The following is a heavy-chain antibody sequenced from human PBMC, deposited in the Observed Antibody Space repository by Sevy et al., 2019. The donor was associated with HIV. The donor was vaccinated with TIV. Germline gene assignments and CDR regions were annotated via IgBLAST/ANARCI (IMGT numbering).Heavy chain of an antibody. V-gene: IGHV3-15*05. J-gene: IGHJ2*01. CDR1: GFTFSDAW. D-gene: IGHD3-16*01. CDR2: LKSKTDGGTT. CDR3: THLWVSRDGWYFDL. Sequence: GGSLRLSCVASGFTFSDAWMSWVRQAPGKGLEWVGRLKSKTDGGTTDYAAPVKGRFTISRHDSTTTLYLQMNSLKTEDTAVYFCTHLWVSRDGWYFDLWGRGTLVTVSS.